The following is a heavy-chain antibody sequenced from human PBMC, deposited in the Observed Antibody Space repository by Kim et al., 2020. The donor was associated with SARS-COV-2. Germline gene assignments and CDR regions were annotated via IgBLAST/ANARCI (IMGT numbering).Heavy chain of an antibody. CDR3: ARDSSDFWSGTGGFDL. CDR1: GFTFSSYD. CDR2: IGTAGDT. D-gene: IGHD3-3*01. Sequence: GGSLRLSCAASGFTFSSYDMHWVRQATGKGLEWVSAIGTAGDTYYPGSVKGRFTISRENAKNSLYLQMNSLRAGDTAVYYCARDSSDFWSGTGGFDLWGRGTLVTVSS. J-gene: IGHJ2*01. V-gene: IGHV3-13*04.